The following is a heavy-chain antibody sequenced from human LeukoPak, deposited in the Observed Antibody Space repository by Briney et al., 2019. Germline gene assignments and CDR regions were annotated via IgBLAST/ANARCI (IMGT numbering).Heavy chain of an antibody. CDR2: IFYSGST. V-gene: IGHV4-31*03. Sequence: SETLSLTRTVSGDSISSATYYWGWIRHHPGKGLEWIGHIFYSGSTYYNPSLKSRITISVDTSKNQFSLKLGSVTAADTAVYYCARVSSSGYYDVVYFFDYWGQGTLVTVSS. CDR3: ARVSSSGYYDVVYFFDY. J-gene: IGHJ4*02. D-gene: IGHD3-22*01. CDR1: GDSISSATYY.